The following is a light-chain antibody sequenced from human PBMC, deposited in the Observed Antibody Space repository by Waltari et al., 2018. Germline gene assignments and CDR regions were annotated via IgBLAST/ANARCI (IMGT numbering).Light chain of an antibody. Sequence: QLVLTQSPSASASLGASVKLTCTLSSGHSSNVIAWHQQQEGKGPRYLMKVNSDGSHSKGDKIPDRFSGSSSGAERYLTISNLQSEDEADYYCQTGGHGTWVFGGGTKLTVL. V-gene: IGLV4-69*01. CDR3: QTGGHGTWV. CDR2: VNSDGSH. J-gene: IGLJ3*02. CDR1: SGHSSNV.